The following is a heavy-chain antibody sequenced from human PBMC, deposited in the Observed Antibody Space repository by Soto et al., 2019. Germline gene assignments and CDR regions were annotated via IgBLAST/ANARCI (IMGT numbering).Heavy chain of an antibody. CDR3: ARDGGADCSSTSRHGEVDYYYYGMDV. Sequence: VKVSCKASGYTFTGYYMHWARQAPGQGLEWMGWINPNSGGTNYAQKFQGRVTMTRDTSISTAYMELSRLRSDDTAVYYCARDGGADCSSTSRHGEVDYYYYGMDVWGQGTTVTVSS. D-gene: IGHD2-2*01. V-gene: IGHV1-2*02. CDR1: GYTFTGYY. CDR2: INPNSGGT. J-gene: IGHJ6*02.